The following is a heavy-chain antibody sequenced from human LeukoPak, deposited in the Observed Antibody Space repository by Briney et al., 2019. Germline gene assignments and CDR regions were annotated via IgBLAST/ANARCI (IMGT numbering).Heavy chain of an antibody. D-gene: IGHD1-26*01. CDR2: CYTSGGT. V-gene: IGHV4-4*09. Sequence: PSGSLSDTCGVSLGSICRYYWSCIRHPPGRGLEWMGYCYTSGGTNYHPSLKSRVTMSLDTSRNQFSLRLTTVTAADTAVYYCARHVKNYYPNYWGQGILVTVSS. CDR1: LGSICRYY. J-gene: IGHJ4*02. CDR3: ARHVKNYYPNY.